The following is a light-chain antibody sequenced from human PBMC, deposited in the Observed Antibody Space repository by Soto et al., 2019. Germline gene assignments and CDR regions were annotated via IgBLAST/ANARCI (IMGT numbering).Light chain of an antibody. V-gene: IGKV1-5*03. CDR3: QQSNSYSPS. CDR1: QSVSSW. CDR2: KAS. Sequence: DIQITLSRSSMSTSVGDRVTITCRASQSVSSWLAWYQQKPGKAPKLLIYKASSLQRGVSSRFSGSGSGTEFTLTISSLQPDDFATYYCQQSNSYSPSFGQGTRLEIK. J-gene: IGKJ5*01.